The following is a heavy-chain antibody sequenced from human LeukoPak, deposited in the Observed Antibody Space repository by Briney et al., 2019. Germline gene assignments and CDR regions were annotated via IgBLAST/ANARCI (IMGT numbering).Heavy chain of an antibody. J-gene: IGHJ3*02. D-gene: IGHD5-24*01. Sequence: GGSLRLSCAASGFTFSSYEMNWVRQAPGKGLEWVSYINTRGTTIYYADSVKGRFTISRDNAKNSLYLQMNSLRAEDTAVYYCARDLWVATIFPGALDIWGQGTMVTVSS. CDR3: ARDLWVATIFPGALDI. V-gene: IGHV3-48*03. CDR2: INTRGTTI. CDR1: GFTFSSYE.